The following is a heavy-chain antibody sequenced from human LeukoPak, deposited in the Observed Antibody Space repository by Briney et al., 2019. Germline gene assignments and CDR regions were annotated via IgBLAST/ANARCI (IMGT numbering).Heavy chain of an antibody. CDR3: ARDPVTGDDAFDI. CDR2: IYSGGST. CDR1: GFTVSSNY. J-gene: IGHJ3*02. Sequence: PGGSLRLSCAASGFTVSSNYMNWVRQAPGKGLEWVSIIYSGGSTYYADSVKGRFTISRDNSKNTLYLQMNSLRAEDTAVYYCARDPVTGDDAFDIWGQGTKVTVSS. D-gene: IGHD1-14*01. V-gene: IGHV3-53*01.